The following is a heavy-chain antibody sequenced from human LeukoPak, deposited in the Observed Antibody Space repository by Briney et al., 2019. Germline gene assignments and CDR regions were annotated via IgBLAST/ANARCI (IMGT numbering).Heavy chain of an antibody. CDR1: GGPISSGGYY. D-gene: IGHD5-12*01. CDR2: IYHSGST. Sequence: SETLSLTCTVSGGPISSGGYYWSWIRQPPGKGLEWIGYIYHSGSTYYNPSPKSRVTTSVDRSKNQFSLKLSSVTAADTAVYYCARDGYSGVFDYWGQGTLVTVSS. CDR3: ARDGYSGVFDY. V-gene: IGHV4-30-2*01. J-gene: IGHJ4*02.